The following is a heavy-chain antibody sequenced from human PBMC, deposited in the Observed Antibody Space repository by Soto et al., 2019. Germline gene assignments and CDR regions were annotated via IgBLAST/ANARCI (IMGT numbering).Heavy chain of an antibody. Sequence: GASVKVSCKASGFTFTSSAVQWVRQARGQRLEWIGWIVVGSGNTNYAQKFQERVTITRDMSTSTAYMELSSLRSEDTAVYYCAAGYSSSWYQNLDPWGQGTLVTVSS. CDR2: IVVGSGNT. V-gene: IGHV1-58*01. CDR1: GFTFTSSA. J-gene: IGHJ5*02. CDR3: AAGYSSSWYQNLDP. D-gene: IGHD6-13*01.